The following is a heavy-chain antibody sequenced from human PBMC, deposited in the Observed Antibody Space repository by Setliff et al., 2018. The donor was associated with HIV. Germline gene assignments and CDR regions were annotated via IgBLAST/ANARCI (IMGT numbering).Heavy chain of an antibody. CDR1: GFTFSSYA. Sequence: GGSLRLSCAASGFTFSSYAMSWVRQAPGKGLEWVSAISGSGDSTEYADSVKGRFTISRDNSRNTLYLQMNSLRADDTAVYYCAKYWGELASAYEPNWGQGALVTVSS. V-gene: IGHV3-23*01. J-gene: IGHJ4*02. D-gene: IGHD3-16*01. CDR2: ISGSGDST. CDR3: AKYWGELASAYEPN.